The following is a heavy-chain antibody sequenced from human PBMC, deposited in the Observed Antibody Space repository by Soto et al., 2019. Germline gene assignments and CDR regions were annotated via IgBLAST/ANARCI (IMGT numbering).Heavy chain of an antibody. J-gene: IGHJ5*02. CDR1: GGNFSSYG. Sequence: QVQLVQSGAEVKKPGSSVKVSCKASGGNFSSYGISWLGQAPGQGLEWMGGIVPLFGTTNYAHKFRGRVTITADESTSTVYMELSSLRSEDTAVYYCAKASGRSWYNWFDPWGQGTLVTVST. V-gene: IGHV1-69*01. D-gene: IGHD6-13*01. CDR3: AKASGRSWYNWFDP. CDR2: IVPLFGTT.